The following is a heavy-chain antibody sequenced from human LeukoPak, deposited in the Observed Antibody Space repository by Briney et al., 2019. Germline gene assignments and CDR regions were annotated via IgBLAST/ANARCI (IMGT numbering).Heavy chain of an antibody. CDR2: IKQDGSEK. Sequence: GGSLRLSCAASGFTFSTYWMSWVRQAPGKGLEWVANIKQDGSEKYYVDSVKGRFTISRDNAKNSLYLQMNSLRAENTAMYYCARDSAGNDYWGQGTLVTVSS. CDR3: ARDSAGNDY. D-gene: IGHD6-13*01. CDR1: GFTFSTYW. V-gene: IGHV3-7*01. J-gene: IGHJ4*02.